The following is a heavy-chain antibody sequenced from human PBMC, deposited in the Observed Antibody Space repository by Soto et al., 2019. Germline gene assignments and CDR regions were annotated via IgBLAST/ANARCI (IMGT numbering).Heavy chain of an antibody. J-gene: IGHJ4*02. Sequence: ASVKVSCKASGYTFTNNDINCVRQAAGQGLEWMGWMNPYSGNTGYARNFHGRVTMTRDNSITTAYMELSSLRSEDTDVYYCVRAPLYYYCADYFDSWGQEPLV. CDR3: VRAPLYYYCADYFDS. CDR1: GYTFTNND. D-gene: IGHD3-10*01. V-gene: IGHV1-8*01. CDR2: MNPYSGNT.